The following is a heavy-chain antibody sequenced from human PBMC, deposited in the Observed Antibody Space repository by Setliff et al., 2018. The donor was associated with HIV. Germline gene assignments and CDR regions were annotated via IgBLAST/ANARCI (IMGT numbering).Heavy chain of an antibody. J-gene: IGHJ3*02. Sequence: SQTLSLTCAISGDSVSSSSTTWNWIRQSPSRGLEWLGRTYYRSKWYNDSAISVKGRMTINSDTSKNYFSLQLNSVTPDDTAVYYCARGHSSLLSDAFDILGPGTMVTVSS. CDR3: ARGHSSLLSDAFDI. CDR2: TYYRSKWYN. V-gene: IGHV6-1*01. D-gene: IGHD6-13*01. CDR1: GDSVSSSSTT.